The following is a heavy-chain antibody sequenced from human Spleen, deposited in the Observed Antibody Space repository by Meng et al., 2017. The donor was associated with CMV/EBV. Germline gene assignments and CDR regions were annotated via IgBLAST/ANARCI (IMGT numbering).Heavy chain of an antibody. CDR1: GFTFSSYS. Sequence: GESLKISCAASGFTFSSYSMNWVRQAPGKGLEWVSSISSSSSYIYYADSVKGRFTISRDNAKNSLYLQMNSLRPEDTAVYYCAKALRFLEDYYYGMDVWGQGTTVTVSS. V-gene: IGHV3-21*04. CDR2: ISSSSSYI. CDR3: AKALRFLEDYYYGMDV. J-gene: IGHJ6*02. D-gene: IGHD3-3*01.